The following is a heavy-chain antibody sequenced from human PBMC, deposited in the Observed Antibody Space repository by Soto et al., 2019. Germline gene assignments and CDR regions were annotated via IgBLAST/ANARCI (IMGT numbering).Heavy chain of an antibody. J-gene: IGHJ6*02. D-gene: IGHD6-6*01. Sequence: EEQLLESGGGLVQPGGSLRLSCAASGFTFSRYAMSWVRETAGKGLEWVSSLSGSGGNTYYAASVKCRFTISRDNSKSTLYPQMDSLRAEDTAVHYCAKDNLFSDELVYYYYYALYVWGQGLTVTVSS. V-gene: IGHV3-23*01. CDR1: GFTFSRYA. CDR2: LSGSGGNT. CDR3: AKDNLFSDELVYYYYYALYV.